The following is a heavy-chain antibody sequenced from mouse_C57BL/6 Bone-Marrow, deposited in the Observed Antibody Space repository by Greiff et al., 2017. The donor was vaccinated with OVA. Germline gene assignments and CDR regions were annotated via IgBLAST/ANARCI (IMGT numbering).Heavy chain of an antibody. J-gene: IGHJ4*01. D-gene: IGHD1-1*01. Sequence: EVQGVESGGGLVQSGRSLRLSCATSGFTFSDFYMEWVRQAPGKGLEWIAASRNKANDYTTEYSASVKGRFIVSRDTSQSILYLQMNALRAEDTAIYYCARDASITTVAMDYWGQGTSVTVSS. V-gene: IGHV7-1*01. CDR2: SRNKANDYTT. CDR3: ARDASITTVAMDY. CDR1: GFTFSDFY.